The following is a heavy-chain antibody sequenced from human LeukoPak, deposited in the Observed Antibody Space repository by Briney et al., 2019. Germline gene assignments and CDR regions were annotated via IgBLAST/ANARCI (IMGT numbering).Heavy chain of an antibody. D-gene: IGHD6-19*01. V-gene: IGHV1-18*01. Sequence: ASVKVSCKASGYTFTSYGISWVRQAPGQGLEWMGWISAYNGNTNYAQKLQGRVTMTTDTSTSTAYMELRSLRSDDTAVYYCARGDKSGSGWYLRYYYYYMDVWGKGTTVTVSS. CDR2: ISAYNGNT. J-gene: IGHJ6*03. CDR3: ARGDKSGSGWYLRYYYYYMDV. CDR1: GYTFTSYG.